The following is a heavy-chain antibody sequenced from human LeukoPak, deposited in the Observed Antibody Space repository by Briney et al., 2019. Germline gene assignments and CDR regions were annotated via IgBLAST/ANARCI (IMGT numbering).Heavy chain of an antibody. D-gene: IGHD3-10*01. CDR3: ARELFGSGSCPGS. Sequence: PGTSLRLSCAASGITLNAIHWVRQAPGKGLEWVALTWYDGRNKYYPDSVKGRFTISIDNSKKMVYLHMNSLRADDTAVYYCARELFGSGSCPGSWGQGTLGNGSS. V-gene: IGHV3-33*01. CDR2: TWYDGRNK. CDR1: GITLNA. J-gene: IGHJ5*02.